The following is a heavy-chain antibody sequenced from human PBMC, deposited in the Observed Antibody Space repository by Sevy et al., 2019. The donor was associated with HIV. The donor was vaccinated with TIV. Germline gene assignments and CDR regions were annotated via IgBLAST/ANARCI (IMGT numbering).Heavy chain of an antibody. V-gene: IGHV4-30-4*01. D-gene: IGHD3-22*01. CDR3: AREKYYYDSSGHPGGGWFDP. CDR1: GGSISSGDYY. CDR2: IYYSGST. J-gene: IGHJ5*02. Sequence: SETLSLTCTVSGGSISSGDYYWSWIRQPPGKGLEWIGYIYYSGSTYYNPSLKSRVTISVDTSKNQFSLKLSSVTAADTAVYYCAREKYYYDSSGHPGGGWFDPWGQGTLVTVSS.